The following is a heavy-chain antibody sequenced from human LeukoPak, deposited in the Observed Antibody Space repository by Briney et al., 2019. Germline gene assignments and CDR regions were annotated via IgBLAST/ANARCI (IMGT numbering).Heavy chain of an antibody. J-gene: IGHJ6*02. CDR3: ARAGPDYGDYGMDV. Sequence: ASVKVSCTASGYTFTSYGISWVRQAPGQGLEWMGWISAYNGNTNYAQKLQGRVTMTTDTSTSTAYMELRSLRSDDTAVYYCARAGPDYGDYGMDVWGQGTTVTVSS. CDR1: GYTFTSYG. V-gene: IGHV1-18*01. D-gene: IGHD4-17*01. CDR2: ISAYNGNT.